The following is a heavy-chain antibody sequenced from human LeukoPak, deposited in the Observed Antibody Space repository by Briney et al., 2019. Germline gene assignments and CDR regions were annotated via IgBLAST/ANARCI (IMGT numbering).Heavy chain of an antibody. CDR1: GFTFSSYA. D-gene: IGHD4-17*01. V-gene: IGHV3-30-3*01. J-gene: IGHJ4*02. CDR2: ISYDGSNK. Sequence: GGSLRLSCAASGFTFSSYAMHWVRQAPGKGLEWVAVISYDGSNKYYADSVKGRFTISRDNSKNTLYLQMNGLRAEDTAVYYCARAPATVIHTFDYWGQGTLVTVSS. CDR3: ARAPATVIHTFDY.